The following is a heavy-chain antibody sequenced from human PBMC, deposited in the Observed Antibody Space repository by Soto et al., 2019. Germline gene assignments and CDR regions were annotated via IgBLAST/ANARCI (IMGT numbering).Heavy chain of an antibody. CDR2: IFSSGST. CDR3: ARWRLYHFDS. J-gene: IGHJ4*02. CDR1: GGSITSGGYY. V-gene: IGHV4-31*03. Sequence: QVQLQESGPGLVKASQTLSLTCNVSGGSITSGGYYWGWIRQHPGKGLVWVGYIFSSGSTYYNPSLRSRITISVDPSKNQFSLNLSSVTAADTALYYCARWRLYHFDSWGQGTLVTVSS. D-gene: IGHD2-21*02.